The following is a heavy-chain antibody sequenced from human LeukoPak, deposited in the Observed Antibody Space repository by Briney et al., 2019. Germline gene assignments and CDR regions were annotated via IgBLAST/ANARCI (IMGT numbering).Heavy chain of an antibody. V-gene: IGHV3-7*03. CDR1: GFTFSSYW. CDR2: IKEDGGEG. J-gene: IGHJ3*02. D-gene: IGHD6-13*01. CDR3: AKARTSSSWPYDAFDI. Sequence: GGSLRLSCAASGFTFSSYWMTWVRQAPGKGLEWVANIKEDGGEGYYVDSVKGRFTVSRDNAKNSLYLQMNSLRAEDMALYYCAKARTSSSWPYDAFDIWGQGTMVTVSS.